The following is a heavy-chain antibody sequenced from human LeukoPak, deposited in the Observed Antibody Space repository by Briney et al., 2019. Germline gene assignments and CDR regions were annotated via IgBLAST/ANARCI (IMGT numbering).Heavy chain of an antibody. Sequence: RTGGSLRLSCAASGFTFSSYAMHWVRQAPGKGLEWVAVISYDGSNKYYADSVKGRFTISRDNSKNTLYLQMNSLRAEDTAVYYCATDRGAVADTGYFDYWGQGTLVTVSS. CDR3: ATDRGAVADTGYFDY. D-gene: IGHD6-19*01. V-gene: IGHV3-30*04. CDR2: ISYDGSNK. CDR1: GFTFSSYA. J-gene: IGHJ4*02.